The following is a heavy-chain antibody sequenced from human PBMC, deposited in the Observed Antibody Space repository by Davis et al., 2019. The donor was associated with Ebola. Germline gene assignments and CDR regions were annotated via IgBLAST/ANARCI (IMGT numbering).Heavy chain of an antibody. D-gene: IGHD3-3*01. CDR1: GFTVSSNY. Sequence: GESLKISCAASGFTVSSNYMSWVRQAPGKGLEWVSVIYSGGSTYYADSVKGRFTISRDNSKNTLYLQMNSLRAEDTAVYYCARDRITIFGVVTRYYGMDVWGQGTTVTVSS. CDR3: ARDRITIFGVVTRYYGMDV. V-gene: IGHV3-66*01. CDR2: IYSGGST. J-gene: IGHJ6*02.